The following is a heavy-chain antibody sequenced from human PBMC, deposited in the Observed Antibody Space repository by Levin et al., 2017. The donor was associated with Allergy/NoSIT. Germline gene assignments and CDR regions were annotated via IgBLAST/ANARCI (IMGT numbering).Heavy chain of an antibody. V-gene: IGHV4-39*01. CDR1: GGSISSSSYY. CDR2: IYYSGST. CDR3: ARHPRGYSYVDWYFDL. J-gene: IGHJ2*01. D-gene: IGHD5-18*01. Sequence: SETLSLTCTVSGGSISSSSYYWGWIRQPPGKGLEWIGSIYYSGSTYYNPSLKSRVTISVDTSKNQFSLKLSSVTAADTAVYYCARHPRGYSYVDWYFDLWGRGTLVTVSS.